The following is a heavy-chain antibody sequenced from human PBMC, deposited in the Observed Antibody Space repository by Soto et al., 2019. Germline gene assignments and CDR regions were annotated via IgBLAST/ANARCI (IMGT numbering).Heavy chain of an antibody. CDR2: ISAYNGNT. Sequence: ASVKVSCKASGYTFTSYGISWVRQAPGQGLEWMGWISAYNGNTNYAQKLQGRVTMTTDTSTSTAYMELRSLRSDDTAVYYCARDAKYYDFWSGWDAFRNVLRIDIWGQGTMVTVSS. V-gene: IGHV1-18*01. CDR3: ARDAKYYDFWSGWDAFRNVLRIDI. CDR1: GYTFTSYG. J-gene: IGHJ3*02. D-gene: IGHD3-3*01.